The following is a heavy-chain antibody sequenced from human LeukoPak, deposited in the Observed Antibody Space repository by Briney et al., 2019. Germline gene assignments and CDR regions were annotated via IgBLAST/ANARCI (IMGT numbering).Heavy chain of an antibody. CDR2: ISHDGGRP. Sequence: GGSLRLSCAASGFTFSSYGMHWVRQAPGKGLEWVAVISHDGGRPSYADSVKGRFTISRDNSKNTLYLQMSSLGPEDTAVYYCAKGRTIWWWFDASAIWGQGTMVTVSS. CDR3: AKGRTIWWWFDASAI. CDR1: GFTFSSYG. D-gene: IGHD2-21*01. V-gene: IGHV3-30*18. J-gene: IGHJ3*02.